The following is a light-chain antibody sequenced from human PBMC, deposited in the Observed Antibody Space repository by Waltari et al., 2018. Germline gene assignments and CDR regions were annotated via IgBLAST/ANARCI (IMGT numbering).Light chain of an antibody. CDR2: GAS. V-gene: IGKV3-15*01. CDR3: QQSNNWPPWT. CDR1: QSVSSN. Sequence: EIVMTQPPATLSVSPGERATLSCRASQSVSSNLAWYQQKPGQAPRLLIYGASTRATGIPARFSGSGSGTEFTLTISSLQSEDFAVYYCQQSNNWPPWTFGQGTKVEIK. J-gene: IGKJ1*01.